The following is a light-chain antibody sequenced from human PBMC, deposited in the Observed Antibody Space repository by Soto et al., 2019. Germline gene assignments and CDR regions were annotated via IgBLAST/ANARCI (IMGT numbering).Light chain of an antibody. J-gene: IGLJ2*01. CDR1: SRDVGGYNY. V-gene: IGLV2-8*01. CDR3: SSYAGSNNFVV. Sequence: QSVLTKPPSASGSPGQSVTISCTGTSRDVGGYNYVSWYQQHPGKAPKLMIYEVSKRPSGVPDRFSGSKSGNTASLTVSGLQAEDEADYYCSSYAGSNNFVVFGGGTQLTVL. CDR2: EVS.